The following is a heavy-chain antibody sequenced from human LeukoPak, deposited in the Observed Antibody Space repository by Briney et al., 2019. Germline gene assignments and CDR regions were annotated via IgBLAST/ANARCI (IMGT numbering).Heavy chain of an antibody. V-gene: IGHV3-48*01. Sequence: GGSLRLSRVASGFTFSSYSMNWVRQAPGKGLEWVSYISGSSGTIYYADSVKGRFTISRDNAKNSLYLQMLSLRAEDTAVYYCARRSEFGVLYYMDIWGKGTTVTVSS. CDR3: ARRSEFGVLYYMDI. CDR1: GFTFSSYS. D-gene: IGHD3-16*01. J-gene: IGHJ6*03. CDR2: ISGSSGTI.